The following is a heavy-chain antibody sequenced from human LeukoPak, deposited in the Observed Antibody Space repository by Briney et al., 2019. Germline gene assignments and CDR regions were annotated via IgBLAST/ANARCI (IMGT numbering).Heavy chain of an antibody. CDR3: ARESYDFWSGYPYFDY. Sequence: GGSLRLSCAASGFTFSSYWMSWVRQAPGEGLEWVANIKQDGSEKYYVDSVKGRFTISRDNAKNSLYLQMNSLRAEDTAVYYCARESYDFWSGYPYFDYWGQGTLVTVSS. V-gene: IGHV3-7*01. J-gene: IGHJ4*02. D-gene: IGHD3-3*01. CDR1: GFTFSSYW. CDR2: IKQDGSEK.